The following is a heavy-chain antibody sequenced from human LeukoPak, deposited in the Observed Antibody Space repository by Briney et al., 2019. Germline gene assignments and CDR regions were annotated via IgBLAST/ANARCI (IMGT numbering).Heavy chain of an antibody. V-gene: IGHV3-21*01. CDR3: ARDRDYYDSSSFSPDAFGI. CDR1: GFTFRTYT. J-gene: IGHJ3*02. D-gene: IGHD3-22*01. CDR2: VNPSHHYK. Sequence: PGGSLRLSCAASGFTFRTYTMNWVRQAPGKGLEWVSSVNPSHHYKYYADSVKGRFTFSRDNAKSSLYLQMNSLRAEDTAVYYCARDRDYYDSSSFSPDAFGIWGHGAMVTVSS.